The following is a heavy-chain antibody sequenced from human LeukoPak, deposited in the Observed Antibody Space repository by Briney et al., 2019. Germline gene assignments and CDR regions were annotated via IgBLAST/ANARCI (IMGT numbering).Heavy chain of an antibody. CDR3: ARDGTYYAIKDSSWYWFDP. CDR1: GYTFTSYG. CDR2: ISAYNGNT. V-gene: IGHV1-18*04. Sequence: ASVKVSCKASGYTFTSYGISWVRQAPGQGLEWMGWISAYNGNTNYAQKLQGRVTMTTDTSTSTAYMVLRSLRSDDTAVYYCARDGTYYAIKDSSWYWFDPWGQGTLVTVSS. J-gene: IGHJ5*02. D-gene: IGHD6-13*01.